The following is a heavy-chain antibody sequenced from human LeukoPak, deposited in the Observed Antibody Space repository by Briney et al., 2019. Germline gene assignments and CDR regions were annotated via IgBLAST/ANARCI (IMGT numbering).Heavy chain of an antibody. CDR1: GGSTSSSNYY. CDR2: IHYSGNT. CDR3: ARTPFSITGTTYYYYGMDV. D-gene: IGHD1-7*01. Sequence: SETLSLTCTVSGGSTSSSNYYWGWIRQPPGKGLEWIGGIHYSGNTYYNPSLKSRVTISVDTSKNQFSLKLSSVTAADTAVYYCARTPFSITGTTYYYYGMDVWGQGTTVTVSS. V-gene: IGHV4-39*01. J-gene: IGHJ6*02.